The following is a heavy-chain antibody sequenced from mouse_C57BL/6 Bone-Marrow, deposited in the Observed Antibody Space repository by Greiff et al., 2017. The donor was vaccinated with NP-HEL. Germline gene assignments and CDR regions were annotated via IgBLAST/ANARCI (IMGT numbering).Heavy chain of an antibody. CDR3: ARAIYYYGSSPYWYFDV. CDR1: GYTFTSYW. J-gene: IGHJ1*03. CDR2: IYPGSGST. Sequence: QVQLQQPGAELVKPGASVKMSCKASGYTFTSYWITWVKQRPGQGLEWIGDIYPGSGSTNYNEKFKSKATLTVDTSSSTAYMHRSSLTSEDSAVYYCARAIYYYGSSPYWYFDVWGTGTTVTVSS. D-gene: IGHD1-1*01. V-gene: IGHV1-55*01.